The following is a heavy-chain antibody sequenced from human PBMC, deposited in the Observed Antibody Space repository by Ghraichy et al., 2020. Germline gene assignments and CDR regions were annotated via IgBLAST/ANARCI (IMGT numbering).Heavy chain of an antibody. J-gene: IGHJ4*02. Sequence: GGSLRLSCAASGLTFSSYAMSWVRQAPGKGLEWVSGISGSGGSTYYADSVKGRFTISRDNSKNTLYLQMSSLRAEDTAVYYCVSRWGSYYFDSWGQGTLVTVSS. CDR2: ISGSGGST. CDR3: VSRWGSYYFDS. D-gene: IGHD7-27*01. CDR1: GLTFSSYA. V-gene: IGHV3-23*01.